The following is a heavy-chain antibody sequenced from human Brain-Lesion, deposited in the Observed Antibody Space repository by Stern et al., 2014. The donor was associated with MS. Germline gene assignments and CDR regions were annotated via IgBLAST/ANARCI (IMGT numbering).Heavy chain of an antibody. CDR1: GLSVSTNF. Sequence: EVHLVESGGGLIKPGGSLRLSCAASGLSVSTNFMRWVRQAPGKGLEWVSLMYSRGGTNYADSVKGRFTISRDSSKNTLYLQMSDLRAEDTAVYYCARKTDTAVGGDYWGPGTLVTVSS. D-gene: IGHD5-18*01. V-gene: IGHV3-53*01. CDR2: MYSRGGT. J-gene: IGHJ4*02. CDR3: ARKTDTAVGGDY.